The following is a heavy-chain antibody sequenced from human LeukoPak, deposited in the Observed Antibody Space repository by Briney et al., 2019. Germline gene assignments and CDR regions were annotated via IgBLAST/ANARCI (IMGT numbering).Heavy chain of an antibody. CDR2: ISGSGSSA. CDR1: GLTFSSYG. D-gene: IGHD2-2*03. J-gene: IGHJ2*01. Sequence: GGSPRLSCAASGLTFSSYGMSWVRQAPGKGLEWVSAISGSGSSADYADSVKGRFIISRDNSKNTLYLQMNSLRAGDTAVYYCARRNGYCSSSSCSYWYFNLWGRGTLVTVSS. V-gene: IGHV3-23*01. CDR3: ARRNGYCSSSSCSYWYFNL.